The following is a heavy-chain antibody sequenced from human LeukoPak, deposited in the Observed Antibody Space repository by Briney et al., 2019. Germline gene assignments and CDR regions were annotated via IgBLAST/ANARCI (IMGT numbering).Heavy chain of an antibody. CDR3: AKDRAGYYDSSGYYLGY. D-gene: IGHD3-22*01. Sequence: GGSLRLSCAASGFTFDDYAMHWVRQAPGEGLEWVSLISGDGGSTYYANSVKGRFTISRDNSKNSLYLQMNSLRTEDTALYYCAKDRAGYYDSSGYYLGYWGQGTLVTVSS. J-gene: IGHJ4*02. CDR2: ISGDGGST. CDR1: GFTFDDYA. V-gene: IGHV3-43*02.